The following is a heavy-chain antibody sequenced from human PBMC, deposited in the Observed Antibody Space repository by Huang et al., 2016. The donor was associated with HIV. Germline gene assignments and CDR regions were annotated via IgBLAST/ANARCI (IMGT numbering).Heavy chain of an antibody. CDR2: IRYDGNND. D-gene: IGHD6-13*01. CDR3: VKERGSSRARSSFDF. J-gene: IGHJ3*01. CDR1: GFPFRAYG. Sequence: QVRLVESGGGVVQPGASLTLSCSASGFPFRAYGMDWVRQGPGKGLGWVSFIRYDGNNDYLSGSVKCRFTISRDNSNNTLYLRMNSLRPEDTAVYYCVKERGSSRARSSFDFWGQGTAVIVSS. V-gene: IGHV3-30*02.